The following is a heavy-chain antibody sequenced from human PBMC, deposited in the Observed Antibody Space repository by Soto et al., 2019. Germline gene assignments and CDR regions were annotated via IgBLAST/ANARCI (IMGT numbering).Heavy chain of an antibody. CDR2: ISAYNGNT. J-gene: IGHJ4*02. D-gene: IGHD1-26*01. CDR3: ARKVSVAPPPLDYFDY. Sequence: ASVKVSCKASGYTFTSYGISWVRQAPGQGLEWMGWISAYNGNTNYAQKLQGRVTMTTDTSTSTAYMELRSLRSDDTAVYCCARKVSVAPPPLDYFDYWGQGTLVTV. CDR1: GYTFTSYG. V-gene: IGHV1-18*04.